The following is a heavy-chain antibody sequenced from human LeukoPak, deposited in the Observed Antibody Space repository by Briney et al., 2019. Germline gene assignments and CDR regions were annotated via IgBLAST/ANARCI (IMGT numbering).Heavy chain of an antibody. CDR2: IRSKAYGGTT. J-gene: IGHJ4*02. CDR1: GFTFSSYG. V-gene: IGHV3-49*04. Sequence: PGGSLRLSCAASGFTFSSYGMHWVRQAPGKGLEWVGFIRSKAYGGTTEYAASVKGRFTISRDDSKSIAYLQMNSLKTEDTAVYYCTRLGWEWELRPFDYWGQGTLVTVSS. D-gene: IGHD1-26*01. CDR3: TRLGWEWELRPFDY.